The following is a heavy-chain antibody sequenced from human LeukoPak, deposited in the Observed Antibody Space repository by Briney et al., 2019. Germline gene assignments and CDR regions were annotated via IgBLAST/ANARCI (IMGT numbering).Heavy chain of an antibody. V-gene: IGHV3-21*01. CDR2: ISSSSSYI. CDR1: GFTISSYS. J-gene: IGHJ4*02. D-gene: IGHD3-10*01. Sequence: GGSLRLSCAASGFTISSYSMNRVRQAPGKELEWVSSISSSSSYIYYADSVKGRFTISRDNAKNSLYLQMNSLRAEDTAVYYCASDYSVSFGEGYFDYWGQGTLVTVSS. CDR3: ASDYSVSFGEGYFDY.